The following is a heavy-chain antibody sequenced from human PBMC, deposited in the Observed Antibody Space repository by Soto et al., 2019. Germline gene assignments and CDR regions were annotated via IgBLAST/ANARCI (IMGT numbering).Heavy chain of an antibody. CDR2: IYYSGTT. CDR3: ARDGHYSYGNPNAGNGIDS. D-gene: IGHD5-18*01. V-gene: IGHV4-61*01. CDR1: GGSVRSGSYY. Sequence: QVQLQESGPGLVKPSETLSLTCTVSGGSVRSGSYYWSWIRQPPGKGLEWIGYIYYSGTTSYNPSLESRVTISVDTSNNQYSLKMSSVTAAYTAVYYCARDGHYSYGNPNAGNGIDSWGQGTLLTVSS. J-gene: IGHJ4*02.